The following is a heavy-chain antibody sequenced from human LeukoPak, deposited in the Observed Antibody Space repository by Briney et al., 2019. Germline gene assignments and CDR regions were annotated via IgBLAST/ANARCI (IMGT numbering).Heavy chain of an antibody. V-gene: IGHV4-39*07. CDR3: ARSRGGVGATHFDY. CDR2: INHSGST. Sequence: SETLSLTCTVSGGSISSSSYYWSWIRQPPGKGLEWIGEINHSGSTNYNPSLKSRVTISVDTSKNQFSLKLSSVTAADTAVYYCARSRGGVGATHFDYWGQGTLVTVSS. CDR1: GGSISSSSYY. D-gene: IGHD1-26*01. J-gene: IGHJ4*02.